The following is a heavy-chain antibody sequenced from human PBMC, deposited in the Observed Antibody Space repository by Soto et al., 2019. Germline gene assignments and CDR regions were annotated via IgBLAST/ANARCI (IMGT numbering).Heavy chain of an antibody. V-gene: IGHV1-3*01. CDR2: LNAGTGNT. D-gene: IGHD3-22*01. CDR1: GSDFTRHG. CDR3: VRDKPVHFDSKGYSHVGDVFDI. J-gene: IGHJ3*02. Sequence: QVQLVQSGAEVKKTGASLKISCEASGSDFTRHGLQWVRQAPGQGLEWMGWLNAGTGNTKYSQKFQGRVTFTRDTSETTAFMELSNLRSEDTAVYYCVRDKPVHFDSKGYSHVGDVFDIWGQGTMVTVSS.